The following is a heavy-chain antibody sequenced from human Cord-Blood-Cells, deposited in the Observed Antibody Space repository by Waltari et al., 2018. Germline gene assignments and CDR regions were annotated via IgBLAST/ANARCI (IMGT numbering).Heavy chain of an antibody. V-gene: IGHV4-31*03. CDR2: IHYSGST. Sequence: QVQLQESGPGLVKPSQTLSLTCTVSGGSISSGGYYWSWIRQHPGKGLEWIGYIHYSGSTYYNPSLKSRVTISVDKSKNQFSLKLSSVTAADTAVYYCARDRCSSSQEVYYYGMDVWGQGTTVTVSS. CDR1: GGSISSGGYY. D-gene: IGHD6-6*01. J-gene: IGHJ6*02. CDR3: ARDRCSSSQEVYYYGMDV.